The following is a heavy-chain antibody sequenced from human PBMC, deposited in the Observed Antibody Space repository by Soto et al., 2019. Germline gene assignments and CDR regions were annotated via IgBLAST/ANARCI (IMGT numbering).Heavy chain of an antibody. V-gene: IGHV1-2*02. Sequence: QVQLVQSGAEVKKPGASVKVSCKASGYTFTDYFIHWVRQAPGQGFEWTGWINPKSRGTTYAQKFQGRVTMTRDTSNTTAYMELRGLRSDDTAIYYCARVTLRAGNWFDPWGQGTLVTVSS. CDR2: INPKSRGT. CDR3: ARVTLRAGNWFDP. J-gene: IGHJ5*02. CDR1: GYTFTDYF.